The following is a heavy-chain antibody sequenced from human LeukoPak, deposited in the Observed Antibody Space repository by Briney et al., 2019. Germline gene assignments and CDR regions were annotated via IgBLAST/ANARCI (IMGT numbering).Heavy chain of an antibody. V-gene: IGHV4-31*03. D-gene: IGHD4-23*01. CDR2: IYYSGST. CDR3: ARVWYGGNSADIKSPRKYWYFDL. CDR1: GGSISSGGYY. J-gene: IGHJ2*01. Sequence: SETLSLTCIVSGGSISSGGYYWSWIRQHPGKGLEWIGYIYYSGSTYYNPSLKSRVTISLDTSKNQFSLKLNSVTAADTAVYYCARVWYGGNSADIKSPRKYWYFDLWGRGTLVTVSS.